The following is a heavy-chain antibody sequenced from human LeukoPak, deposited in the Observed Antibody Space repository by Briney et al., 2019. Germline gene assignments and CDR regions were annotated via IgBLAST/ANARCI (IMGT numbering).Heavy chain of an antibody. D-gene: IGHD6-6*01. CDR1: GDSINNYY. V-gene: IGHV4-59*08. J-gene: IGHJ4*02. Sequence: PSETLSLTCTVSGDSINNYYWSWIRQPPGKGLEWIGYIYYSGGTNYNPSLKSRVTISVDTSKNQFSLNLSSVTAADTAVYYCARHDPRGEPARLGFFDYWGQGTLVTVSS. CDR2: IYYSGGT. CDR3: ARHDPRGEPARLGFFDY.